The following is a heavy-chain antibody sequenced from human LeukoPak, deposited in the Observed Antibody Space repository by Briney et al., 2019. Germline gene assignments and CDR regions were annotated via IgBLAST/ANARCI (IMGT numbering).Heavy chain of an antibody. J-gene: IGHJ4*02. V-gene: IGHV1-8*02. CDR2: MNPNSGNT. CDR1: GYTFTGYY. D-gene: IGHD3-10*01. CDR3: ARLAGFGEYDY. Sequence: ASVKVSCKASGYTFTGYYMHWVRQAPGQGLEWMGWMNPNSGNTGHAQKFQGRVTMTRNTSISTAYMELSSLRSEDTAVYYCARLAGFGEYDYWGQGTLVTVSS.